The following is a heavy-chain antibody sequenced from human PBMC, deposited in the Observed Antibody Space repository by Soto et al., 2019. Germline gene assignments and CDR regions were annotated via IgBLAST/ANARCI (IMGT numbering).Heavy chain of an antibody. CDR1: GGSISSGGYS. Sequence: QLQLQESGSGLVKPSQTLSLTCAVSGGSISSGGYSWSWIRQPPGKGLEWIGYIYHSGSTYYNPSLKSRVTISVDRSKNQFSLKLSSVTAADTAVYYWTRDSHKNYFDYWGQGTLVTVSS. V-gene: IGHV4-30-2*01. CDR3: TRDSHKNYFDY. J-gene: IGHJ4*02. CDR2: IYHSGST.